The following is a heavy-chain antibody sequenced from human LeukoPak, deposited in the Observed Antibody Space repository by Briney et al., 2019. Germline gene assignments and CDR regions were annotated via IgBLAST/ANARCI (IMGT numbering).Heavy chain of an antibody. J-gene: IGHJ6*02. V-gene: IGHV4-59*01. D-gene: IGHD1-26*01. Sequence: SETLSLTCTVSGGSLSSDYWSWIRQPPTKGLEWIGYVYYSGSTNYNPSLKSRVTISVDTSKNQFSLKLSSVTAADTAVYYCAREGAMAPSYGMDVWGQGTTVTVSS. CDR2: VYYSGST. CDR3: AREGAMAPSYGMDV. CDR1: GGSLSSDY.